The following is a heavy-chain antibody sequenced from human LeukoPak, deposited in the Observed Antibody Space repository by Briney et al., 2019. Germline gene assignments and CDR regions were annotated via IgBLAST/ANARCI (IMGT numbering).Heavy chain of an antibody. J-gene: IGHJ4*02. CDR1: GGSISSYY. V-gene: IGHV4-59*08. Sequence: SETLSLTCTVTGGSISSYYWSWIRQPSGKGLEWIGYIYYSGSTNYNPSLESRVTISVDTSKNQFSLKLSSVTAADTAVYYCARGSFGELVDYWGQGTLVTVSS. CDR3: ARGSFGELVDY. D-gene: IGHD3-10*01. CDR2: IYYSGST.